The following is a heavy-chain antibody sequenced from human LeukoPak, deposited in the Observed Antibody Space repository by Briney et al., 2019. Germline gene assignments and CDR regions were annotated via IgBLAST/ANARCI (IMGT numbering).Heavy chain of an antibody. Sequence: ASVKVSCKAFGYTFTNYYMHWVRQAPGQGLEWMGLINPSGHWTSYAQKFQGRVTLTRDVSTSTGYLELSSLRSEDTAVYYCARDNSVRDTAWWFDPWGQGTLVTVSS. J-gene: IGHJ5*02. V-gene: IGHV1-46*01. CDR1: GYTFTNYY. CDR2: INPSGHWT. CDR3: ARDNSVRDTAWWFDP. D-gene: IGHD2-21*02.